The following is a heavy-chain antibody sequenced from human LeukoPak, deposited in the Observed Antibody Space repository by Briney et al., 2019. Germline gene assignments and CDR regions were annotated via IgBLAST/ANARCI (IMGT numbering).Heavy chain of an antibody. CDR3: ARDGGYCGAGSCYDY. J-gene: IGHJ4*02. CDR2: IRLDGSET. Sequence: PGGGLRLSRAAPGFTLTNYWMSCVRETPGKGWEWVASIRLDGSETYYVDSGKGRFTISRDNAKNSLFLKMNSLGAENTAMYFCARDGGYCGAGSCYDYWGQGTLVAVSS. V-gene: IGHV3-7*01. D-gene: IGHD2-15*01. CDR1: GFTLTNYW.